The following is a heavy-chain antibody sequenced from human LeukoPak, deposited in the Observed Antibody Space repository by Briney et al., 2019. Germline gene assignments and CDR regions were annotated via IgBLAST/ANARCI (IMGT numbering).Heavy chain of an antibody. CDR1: GGSISSSSYY. CDR2: IYYSGST. J-gene: IGHJ4*02. D-gene: IGHD2-2*02. CDR3: ARVGFYTTHAQDY. Sequence: SETLSLTCTVSGGSISSSSYYWGWIRQPPGKGLEWIGSIYYSGSTYYNPSLKSRVTISVDTSKNQFSLKLSSVTAADTAVYYCARVGFYTTHAQDYWGQGTLVTVSS. V-gene: IGHV4-39*07.